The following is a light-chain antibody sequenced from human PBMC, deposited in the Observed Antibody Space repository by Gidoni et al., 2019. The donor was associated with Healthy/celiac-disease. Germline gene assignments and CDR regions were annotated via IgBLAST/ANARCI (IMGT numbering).Light chain of an antibody. V-gene: IGLV1-47*01. CDR1: SSNSGSKY. Sequence: QSVLTQPPSASGTPGQRVTISCSGSSSNSGSKYVYWYQQLPGPAPKLLIYRNNQRPSGVPDRFSGSKSGTSASLAISGLRSEDEADYYCAAWDDSLSGYVFGTGTKVTVL. J-gene: IGLJ1*01. CDR2: RNN. CDR3: AAWDDSLSGYV.